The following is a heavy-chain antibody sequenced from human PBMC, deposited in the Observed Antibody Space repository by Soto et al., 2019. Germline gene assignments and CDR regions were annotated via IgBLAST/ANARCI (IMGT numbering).Heavy chain of an antibody. CDR3: ARRYGSAFDI. CDR2: IYYSGST. D-gene: IGHD1-26*01. J-gene: IGHJ3*02. Sequence: SETLSLTCTVSAGSISSFYWSWIRQPPGKGLEWVGYIYYSGSTNYNPSLKSRVTISVDTSKNQFSLKLSSVTAADTAVYYCARRYGSAFDIWGQGTMVTVSS. V-gene: IGHV4-59*08. CDR1: AGSISSFY.